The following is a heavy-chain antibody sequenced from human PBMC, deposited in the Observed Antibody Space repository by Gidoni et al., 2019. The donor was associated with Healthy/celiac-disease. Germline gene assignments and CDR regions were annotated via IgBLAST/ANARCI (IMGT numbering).Heavy chain of an antibody. CDR2: MSSSGSTI. Sequence: QVPLVESGGGLVKPGGSLRLSCSASGFTFSHYYLSWIRQAPGKGLEWVSYMSSSGSTIYYADAVKGRVTISRDNAKNSLYLQMNSLRAEDTAVYYCARDHDPTEMATILYGMDVWGQGTTVTVSS. D-gene: IGHD5-12*01. V-gene: IGHV3-11*01. J-gene: IGHJ6*02. CDR1: GFTFSHYY. CDR3: ARDHDPTEMATILYGMDV.